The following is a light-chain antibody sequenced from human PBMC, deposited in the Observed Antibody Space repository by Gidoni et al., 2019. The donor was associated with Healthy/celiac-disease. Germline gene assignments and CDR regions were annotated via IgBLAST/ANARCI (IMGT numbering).Light chain of an antibody. J-gene: IGKJ1*01. CDR1: QRVSSSY. CDR3: QQYGSSPPT. Sequence: EIVLTQPPGTLSLSPGERATLSCRASQRVSSSYLAWYQQKPGQAPRLLIYGASSRATGIPDRFSGSGSGTDFTLTISRLEPEDFAVYYCQQYGSSPPTFGQGTKVEIK. CDR2: GAS. V-gene: IGKV3-20*01.